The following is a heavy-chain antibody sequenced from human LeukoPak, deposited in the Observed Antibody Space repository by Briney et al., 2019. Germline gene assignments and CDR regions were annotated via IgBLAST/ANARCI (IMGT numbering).Heavy chain of an antibody. CDR3: ASIPFGELFPYDY. D-gene: IGHD3-10*01. CDR2: INPNSGGT. CDR1: GYTFTGYY. V-gene: IGHV1-2*02. J-gene: IGHJ4*02. Sequence: ASVQVSCKASGYTFTGYYMHWVRQAPGQGLEWMGWINPNSGGTNYAQKFQGRVTMTRDTSISTAYMELSRLRSDDTAVYYCASIPFGELFPYDYWGQGTLVTVSS.